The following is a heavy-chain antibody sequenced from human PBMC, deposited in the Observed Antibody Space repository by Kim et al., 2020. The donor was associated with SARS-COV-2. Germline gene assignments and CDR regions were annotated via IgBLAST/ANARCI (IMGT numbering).Heavy chain of an antibody. J-gene: IGHJ4*02. CDR3: AKDQHPSYCSGGSCYGPFDY. D-gene: IGHD2-15*01. CDR2: ISWNSGSI. V-gene: IGHV3-9*01. Sequence: GGSLRLSCAASGFTFDDYAMHWVRQAPGKGLEWVSGISWNSGSIGYADSVKGRFTISRDNAKNSLYLQMNSLRAEDTALYYCAKDQHPSYCSGGSCYGPFDYWGQGTLVTVSS. CDR1: GFTFDDYA.